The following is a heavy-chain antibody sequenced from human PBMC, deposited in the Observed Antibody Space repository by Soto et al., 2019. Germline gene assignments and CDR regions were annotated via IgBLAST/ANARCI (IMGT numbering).Heavy chain of an antibody. CDR3: ARGSIRFSGYDDGVFDY. J-gene: IGHJ4*02. CDR1: GITFGTHA. V-gene: IGHV3-30-3*01. Sequence: QVQMLETGGGMVQPGRSGRLSCAAAGITFGTHAVHWVRQAPGKGLAWVALLSDDGSSTFYADSVRGRFTISRDNSRATVFLQVNNLRREDTAVYYCARGSIRFSGYDDGVFDYWGQGTLVSVSS. D-gene: IGHD5-12*01. CDR2: LSDDGSST.